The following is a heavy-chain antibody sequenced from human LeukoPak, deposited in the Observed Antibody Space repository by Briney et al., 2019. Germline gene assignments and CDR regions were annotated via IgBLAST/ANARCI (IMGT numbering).Heavy chain of an antibody. V-gene: IGHV4-34*01. Sequence: SETLSLTCAVYGGSFSGYYWSWIRQPPGKGLEWIGEINHSGSTNYNPSLKSRVTISVDTSKNQFSLKLSSVTAADTAVYYCARRSSNMITFGGVHKFDYWGQGTLVTVSS. J-gene: IGHJ4*02. D-gene: IGHD3-16*01. CDR1: GGSFSGYY. CDR2: INHSGST. CDR3: ARRSSNMITFGGVHKFDY.